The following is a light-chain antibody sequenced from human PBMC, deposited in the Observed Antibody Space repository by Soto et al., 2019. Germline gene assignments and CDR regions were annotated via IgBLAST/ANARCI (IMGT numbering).Light chain of an antibody. Sequence: DIQMTQSPSSLSASVGDRVTITCRASQSISSYLNWYQQKPGKAPKLLIYAASSLQSGVPSRFGGSGSGTDFTLTISSLQPEDCATYYCQQSYSTPRTFGQGTKLEIK. CDR1: QSISSY. CDR3: QQSYSTPRT. V-gene: IGKV1-39*01. J-gene: IGKJ2*01. CDR2: AAS.